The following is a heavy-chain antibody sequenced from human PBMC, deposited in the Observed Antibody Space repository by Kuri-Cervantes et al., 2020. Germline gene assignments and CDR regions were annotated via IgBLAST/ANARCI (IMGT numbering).Heavy chain of an antibody. CDR3: VRESGRNYDFWSGHYYYYYYMDV. Sequence: GESLKISCVVSGFTFSSHKMHWVRQAPGKGLEWVAVMSNDGGNNYYVDSVKGRCTISRDNSRNTLYLQMSSLRVEDTAVYYCVRESGRNYDFWSGHYYYYYYMDVWGKGTTVTVSS. J-gene: IGHJ6*03. V-gene: IGHV3-30*15. CDR1: GFTFSSHK. CDR2: MSNDGGNN. D-gene: IGHD3-3*01.